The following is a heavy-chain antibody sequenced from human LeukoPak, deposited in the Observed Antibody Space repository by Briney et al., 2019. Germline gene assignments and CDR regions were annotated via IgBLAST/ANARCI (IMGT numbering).Heavy chain of an antibody. V-gene: IGHV3-11*06. J-gene: IGHJ5*02. Sequence: GGSLRLSCAASGFTFSDYYMSWIRQAPGKGLEWVSYISSSSSYTNYADSVKGRFTISRDNAKNSLYLQMNSLRAEDTAVYYCARTRGDYGDYNWFDPWGQGTLVTDSS. CDR2: ISSSSSYT. CDR1: GFTFSDYY. D-gene: IGHD4-17*01. CDR3: ARTRGDYGDYNWFDP.